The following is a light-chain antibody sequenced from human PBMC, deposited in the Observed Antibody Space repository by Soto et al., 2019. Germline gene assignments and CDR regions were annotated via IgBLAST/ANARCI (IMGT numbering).Light chain of an antibody. J-gene: IGLJ2*01. CDR1: SSDVGSYNL. CDR3: CSYAGSSIL. CDR2: EGS. Sequence: QSVLTQPASVSGSPGQSITISCTGTSSDVGSYNLVSWYQQHPGKAPKLMIYEGSKRPSGVSNCFSGSKSGNTASLTISGLQAEDEADYYCCSYAGSSILFGGGTKLTVL. V-gene: IGLV2-23*01.